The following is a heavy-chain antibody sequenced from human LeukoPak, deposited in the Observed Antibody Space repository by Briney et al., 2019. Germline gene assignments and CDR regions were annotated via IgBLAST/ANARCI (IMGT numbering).Heavy chain of an antibody. CDR2: ISYDGSNK. CDR1: GFTFSSYA. D-gene: IGHD3-10*01. J-gene: IGHJ4*02. CDR3: ARVGGEVRGVIRPDY. Sequence: GGSLRLSCAASGFTFSSYAMHWVRQAPGKGLEWVAVISYDGSNKYYADSVKGRFTISRDNAKNSLYLQMNSVRAEDTAVYYCARVGGEVRGVIRPDYWGQGTLVTVST. V-gene: IGHV3-30-3*01.